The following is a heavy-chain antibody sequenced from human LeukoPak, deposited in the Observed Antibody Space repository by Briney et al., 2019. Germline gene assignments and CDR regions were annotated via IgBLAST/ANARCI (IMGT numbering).Heavy chain of an antibody. J-gene: IGHJ6*02. CDR3: ARRTTVTSRGIDYYYYGMDV. D-gene: IGHD4-17*01. V-gene: IGHV4-30-4*01. CDR2: IYYSGST. Sequence: SETLSLTCTVSGGSISSGDYYWSWIRQPPGKGLEWIGYIYYSGSTYYNPSLKSRVTISVDTSKNQFSLKLSSVTAADTAVFYCARRTTVTSRGIDYYYYGMDVWGQGTTVTVS. CDR1: GGSISSGDYY.